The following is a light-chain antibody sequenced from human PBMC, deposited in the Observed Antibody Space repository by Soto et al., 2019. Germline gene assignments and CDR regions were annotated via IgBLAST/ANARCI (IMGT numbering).Light chain of an antibody. V-gene: IGKV1-39*01. Sequence: DIQMTQSPSSLSAPVGDRVTITCRASQSISSYLNWYQQKPGKAPNLLIVAASSLQSGVPSRFSGSGSGTDFTLTISSLQPEDFETYYCQQSYNTPITFGRGTRLDIX. J-gene: IGKJ5*01. CDR1: QSISSY. CDR3: QQSYNTPIT. CDR2: AAS.